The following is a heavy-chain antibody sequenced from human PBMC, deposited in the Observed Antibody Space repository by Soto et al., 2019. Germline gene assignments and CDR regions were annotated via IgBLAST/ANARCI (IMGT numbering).Heavy chain of an antibody. V-gene: IGHV1-69*13. Sequence: SVKVSCKASEATFSSYAIIWVRQAPGLWLELMVGIIPIFGTANYAQKFQGRVTITADESTSTAYMELSSLRSEDTAVYYCARAPGVYCGGDCSPTYYYYYGMDVWGQGTTVTVSS. CDR1: EATFSSYA. J-gene: IGHJ6*02. CDR2: IIPIFGTA. D-gene: IGHD2-21*02. CDR3: ARAPGVYCGGDCSPTYYYYYGMDV.